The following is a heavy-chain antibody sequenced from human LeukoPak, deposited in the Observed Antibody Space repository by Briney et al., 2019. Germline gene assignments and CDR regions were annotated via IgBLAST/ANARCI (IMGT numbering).Heavy chain of an antibody. CDR3: AKLYYDFWSGYWY. CDR2: ISGSGGST. CDR1: GFTFSSYA. J-gene: IGHJ4*02. Sequence: PGGSLRLSCAASGFTFSSYAMSRVRQAPGKGLEWVSAISGSGGSTYYADSVKGRFTISRDNSKNTLYLQMNSLRAEDTAVYYCAKLYYDFWSGYWYWGQGTLVTVSS. V-gene: IGHV3-23*01. D-gene: IGHD3-3*01.